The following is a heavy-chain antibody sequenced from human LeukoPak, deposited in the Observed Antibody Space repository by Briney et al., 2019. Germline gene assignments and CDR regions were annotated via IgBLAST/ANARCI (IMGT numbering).Heavy chain of an antibody. V-gene: IGHV3-23*01. D-gene: IGHD4-17*01. CDR3: AKALGRSTVTTYYFDY. CDR1: GFTFISYA. Sequence: GGSLRLSGAASGFTFISYAMSWVRQAPGKGLEWVSAISGSGGSTYYADSVKGRFTVSRDNSKNTLYLQMNSLRAEDTAVYYCAKALGRSTVTTYYFDYWGQGTLVTVSS. J-gene: IGHJ4*02. CDR2: ISGSGGST.